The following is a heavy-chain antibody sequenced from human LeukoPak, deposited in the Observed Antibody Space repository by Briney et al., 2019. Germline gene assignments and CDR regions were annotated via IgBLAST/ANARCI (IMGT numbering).Heavy chain of an antibody. CDR2: INPSGSST. CDR1: RGTFSSYA. CDR3: ARDNSVGDYAWWFDP. Sequence: ASVKVSCKASRGTFSSYAISWVRQAPGQGLEWMGLINPSGSSTIYAQKFQGRVTMTRDMSTSTDYMELSSLRSEDTAVYYCARDNSVGDYAWWFDPWGQGTLVTVSS. D-gene: IGHD1-26*01. J-gene: IGHJ5*02. V-gene: IGHV1-46*01.